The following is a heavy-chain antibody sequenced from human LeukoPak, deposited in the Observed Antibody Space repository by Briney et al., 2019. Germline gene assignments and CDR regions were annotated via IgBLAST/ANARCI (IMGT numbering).Heavy chain of an antibody. D-gene: IGHD3-10*01. CDR3: AREGYYYGSGSYYNGYYYYYMDV. CDR2: MNPNSGNT. J-gene: IGHJ6*03. CDR1: GYTFTSYD. Sequence: ASVKVSCKASGYTFTSYDIIWVRQATGQGLEWMGWMNPNSGNTGYAQKFQGRVTMTRNTSIITAYMELSSLRSEDTAVYYCAREGYYYGSGSYYNGYYYYYMDVWGKGTTVTVSS. V-gene: IGHV1-8*01.